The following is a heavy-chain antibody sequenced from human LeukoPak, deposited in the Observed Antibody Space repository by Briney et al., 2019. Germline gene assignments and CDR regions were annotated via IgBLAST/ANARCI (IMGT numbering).Heavy chain of an antibody. CDR1: GYTFTSYH. Sequence: ASVKVSCKASGYTFTSYHINWVRQATGQGLEWMGWMNPNSGNTGCAQKFQGRVTMTRNTSISTAYMELSSLRSEDTAVYYCARAGIVVVPAAYWGQGTLVTVSS. J-gene: IGHJ4*02. V-gene: IGHV1-8*01. CDR3: ARAGIVVVPAAY. CDR2: MNPNSGNT. D-gene: IGHD2-2*01.